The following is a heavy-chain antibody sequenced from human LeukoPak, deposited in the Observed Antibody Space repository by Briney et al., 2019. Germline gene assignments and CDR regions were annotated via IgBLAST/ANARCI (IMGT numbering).Heavy chain of an antibody. D-gene: IGHD1-26*01. CDR3: AKGVGVGATGGAFDI. V-gene: IGHV3-9*03. CDR2: ISWNGGSI. CDR1: GFTFDDYA. Sequence: PGGSLRLSCAASGFTFDDYAMHWVRQAPGKGLEWVSGISWNGGSIGYADSVKGRFTISRDNAKNSLYLQMNSLRAEDMALYYCAKGVGVGATGGAFDIWGQGTMVTVPS. J-gene: IGHJ3*02.